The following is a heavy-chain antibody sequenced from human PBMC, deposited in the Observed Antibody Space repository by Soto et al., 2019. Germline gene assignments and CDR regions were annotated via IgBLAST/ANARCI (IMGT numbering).Heavy chain of an antibody. CDR1: GFTFSSYA. CDR3: AKVGRETYYDFWSGYSLYYFDY. CDR2: ISGSGGST. D-gene: IGHD3-3*01. Sequence: AGGSLRLSCAASGFTFSSYAMSWVRQAPGKGLEWVSAISGSGGSTYYADSVKGRFIISRDNSKNTLYLQMNSLRAEDTAVYYCAKVGRETYYDFWSGYSLYYFDYWGQGTLVTVSS. V-gene: IGHV3-23*01. J-gene: IGHJ4*02.